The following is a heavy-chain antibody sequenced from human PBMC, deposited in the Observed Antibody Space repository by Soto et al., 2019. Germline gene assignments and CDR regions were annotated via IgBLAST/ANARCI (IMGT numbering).Heavy chain of an antibody. D-gene: IGHD6-6*01. CDR1: GGSFSGYY. CDR2: INHSGST. J-gene: IGHJ6*02. Sequence: PSETLSLTCAVYGGSFSGYYWSWIRQLPGKGLEWIGEINHSGSTNYNPSLKSRVTISVDTSKNQFSLKLSSVTAADTAVYYCARVVIAARWYYYYGMDVWGQGTTVTVSS. CDR3: ARVVIAARWYYYYGMDV. V-gene: IGHV4-34*01.